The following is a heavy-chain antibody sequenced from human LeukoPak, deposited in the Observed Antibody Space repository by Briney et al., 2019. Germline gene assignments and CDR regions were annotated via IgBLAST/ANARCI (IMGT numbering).Heavy chain of an antibody. Sequence: PGGSLRLSCAASGFTVSNDAMSWVRQAQGKGLEWVSTISGSGGSTYYADSVKGQFTISRDNSKNTLYLQMNSLRAEDTAVYYCAKEEWLLAVYFDYWGQGTLVTVSS. D-gene: IGHD3-3*01. V-gene: IGHV3-23*01. CDR3: AKEEWLLAVYFDY. CDR2: ISGSGGST. CDR1: GFTVSNDA. J-gene: IGHJ4*02.